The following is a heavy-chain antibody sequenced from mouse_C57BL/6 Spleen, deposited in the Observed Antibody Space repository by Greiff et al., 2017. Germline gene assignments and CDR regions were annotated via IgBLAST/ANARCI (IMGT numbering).Heavy chain of an antibody. CDR3: ARHYGSSLYYFDY. V-gene: IGHV1-50*01. CDR2: IDPSDSYT. J-gene: IGHJ2*01. D-gene: IGHD1-1*01. Sequence: QVQLQQSGAELVKPGASVKLSCKASGYTFTSYWMQWVKQRPGQGLEWIGEIDPSDSYTNYNQKFKGKATLTVDTSSSTAYMQLSSLTSEDSAVYYCARHYGSSLYYFDYWGQGTTLTVSS. CDR1: GYTFTSYW.